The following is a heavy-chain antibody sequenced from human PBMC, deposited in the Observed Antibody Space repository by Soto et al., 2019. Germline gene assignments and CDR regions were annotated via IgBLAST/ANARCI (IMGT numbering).Heavy chain of an antibody. CDR2: IYYSGTT. CDR3: ARDNRGIYCGPRRSDY. V-gene: IGHV4-59*01. J-gene: IGHJ4*02. Sequence: SETLSLTCSVSGGSINTYWNWIRQPPGKALEWLGYIYYSGTTNYNPSLKSRVTMSVDTSKNQFSLHLNSVTAADTAVYYCARDNRGIYCGPRRSDYWGQGILVTVSS. D-gene: IGHD1-26*01. CDR1: GGSINTY.